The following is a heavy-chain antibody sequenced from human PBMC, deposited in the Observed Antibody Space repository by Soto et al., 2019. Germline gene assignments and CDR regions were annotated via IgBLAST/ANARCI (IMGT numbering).Heavy chain of an antibody. Sequence: QVQLVESGGGVVQPGRSLRLSCAASGFTFSIYAMHWVRQAPGKGLEWVAVISYDENNEYYADSVKGRFTISRDTSRNKLYLQMNSLRAEDTAVYYCARDRAGDGYNYDYFDYWGQGTLVTVSS. CDR3: ARDRAGDGYNYDYFDY. CDR1: GFTFSIYA. J-gene: IGHJ4*02. D-gene: IGHD5-12*01. V-gene: IGHV3-30-3*01. CDR2: ISYDENNE.